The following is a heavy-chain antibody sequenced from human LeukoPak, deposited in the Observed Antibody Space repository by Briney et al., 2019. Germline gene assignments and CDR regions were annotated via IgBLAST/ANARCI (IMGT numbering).Heavy chain of an antibody. CDR3: ARGLGGAAIDY. D-gene: IGHD1-26*01. CDR1: GFTFSSYW. CDR2: IVGYGSVT. Sequence: GGSLRLSCAASGFTFSSYWMHWVRQAPGKGLVWVSRIVGYGSVTNYADSVKGRFTISRDNGKHTLYLQMNNLRAEDTAVYYCARGLGGAAIDYWGQGTLVTVSS. J-gene: IGHJ4*02. V-gene: IGHV3-74*01.